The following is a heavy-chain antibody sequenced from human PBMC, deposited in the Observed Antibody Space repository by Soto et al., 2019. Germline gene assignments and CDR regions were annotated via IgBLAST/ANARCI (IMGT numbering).Heavy chain of an antibody. D-gene: IGHD2-2*01. CDR1: GVSINSSQW. V-gene: IGHV4-4*02. J-gene: IGHJ6*02. CDR2: IFHSGST. Sequence: SETLSLTCVVSGVSINSSQWWSWVRQPPGKGLEWIGEIFHSGSTYYNPSLKSRVTISVDTSKNQFSLKLSSVTAADTAVYYCASTYCSSTSCYPYYYYGMDVWGQGTTVTVSS. CDR3: ASTYCSSTSCYPYYYYGMDV.